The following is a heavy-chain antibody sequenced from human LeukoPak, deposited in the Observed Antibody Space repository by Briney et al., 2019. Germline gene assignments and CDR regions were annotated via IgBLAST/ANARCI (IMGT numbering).Heavy chain of an antibody. CDR2: ISPTGGAI. V-gene: IGHV3-21*04. CDR1: GFTFSTSA. J-gene: IGHJ4*02. D-gene: IGHD4-17*01. Sequence: GGSLRLSCATSGFTFSTSAMNWVRQAPGRGLEWVSSISPTGGAIFYADSLRGRFTISRDNAKSSLYLQMNSLRAEDTAFYYCARVPPDDYGDYYYFDYWGQGTLVTVSS. CDR3: ARVPPDDYGDYYYFDY.